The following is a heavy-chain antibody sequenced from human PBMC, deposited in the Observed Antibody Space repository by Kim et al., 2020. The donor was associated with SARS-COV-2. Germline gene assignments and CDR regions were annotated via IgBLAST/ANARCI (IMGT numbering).Heavy chain of an antibody. Sequence: ASVKVSCKVSGYTLTELSMHWVRQAPGKGLEWMGGFDPEDGETIDAQKFQGRVTMTEDTSTDTAYMELSSLRSEDTAVYYCATGQTIVVVPAAIRSYYYYYGMDVWGQGTTVTVSS. J-gene: IGHJ6*02. CDR3: ATGQTIVVVPAAIRSYYYYYGMDV. V-gene: IGHV1-24*01. CDR2: FDPEDGET. CDR1: GYTLTELS. D-gene: IGHD2-2*01.